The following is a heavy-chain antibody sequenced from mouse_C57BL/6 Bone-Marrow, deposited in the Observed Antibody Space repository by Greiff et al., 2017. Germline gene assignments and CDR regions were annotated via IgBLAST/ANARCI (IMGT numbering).Heavy chain of an antibody. CDR3: ARGGFITTVVAPLGY. Sequence: VQLQQSGPELVKPGASVKMSCKASGYTFTDYNMHWVKQSHGKSLEWIGYINPNNGGTSYNQKFKGKATLTVNQSSSTAYMELRSLTSEDSAVYYCARGGFITTVVAPLGYWGQGTTLTVSS. J-gene: IGHJ2*01. V-gene: IGHV1-22*01. D-gene: IGHD1-1*01. CDR1: GYTFTDYN. CDR2: INPNNGGT.